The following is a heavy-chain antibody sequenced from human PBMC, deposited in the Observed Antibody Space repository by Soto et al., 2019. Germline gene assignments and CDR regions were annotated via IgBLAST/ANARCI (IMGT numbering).Heavy chain of an antibody. CDR2: MNPNSGNT. D-gene: IGHD4-17*01. Sequence: ASVKVSCKASGYTFTSYDINWVRQATGQGHEWMGWMNPNSGNTGYAQKFQGRVTMTRNASISTAYMELSSLRSEDTAVYYCARDYGALYYGDYEGLSFDYWGQGTLVTVSS. CDR1: GYTFTSYD. V-gene: IGHV1-8*01. CDR3: ARDYGALYYGDYEGLSFDY. J-gene: IGHJ4*02.